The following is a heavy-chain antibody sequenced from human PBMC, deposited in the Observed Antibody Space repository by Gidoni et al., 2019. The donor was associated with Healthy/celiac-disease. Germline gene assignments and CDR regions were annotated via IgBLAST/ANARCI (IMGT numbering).Heavy chain of an antibody. D-gene: IGHD6-19*01. V-gene: IGHV3-53*01. CDR1: VFTVSRNY. CDR3: ARETYSSGWYWFDP. CDR2: IYSGGST. J-gene: IGHJ5*02. Sequence: EVQLVESGGGLIQPGGSLRLSCAASVFTVSRNYMSWVRQAPGTGLEWVSVIYSGGSTYYSDSVKGRFTISRDNSKNTLYLQMNSLRAEDTAVYYCARETYSSGWYWFDPWGQGTLVTVSS.